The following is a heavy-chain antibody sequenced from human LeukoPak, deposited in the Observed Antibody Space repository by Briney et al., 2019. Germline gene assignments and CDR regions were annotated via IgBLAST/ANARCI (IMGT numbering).Heavy chain of an antibody. D-gene: IGHD2-2*01. Sequence: GGSLRLSCAASGFTFSSYEMNWVRQAPGKGLEWVSYISSSGSTIYYADSVKGRFTISRDNAKNSLYLQMNSLRAEDTAVYYCARGQPLVVPAGCVVPHPWGQGT. CDR2: ISSSGSTI. CDR1: GFTFSSYE. CDR3: ARGQPLVVPAGCVVPHP. J-gene: IGHJ6*01. V-gene: IGHV3-48*03.